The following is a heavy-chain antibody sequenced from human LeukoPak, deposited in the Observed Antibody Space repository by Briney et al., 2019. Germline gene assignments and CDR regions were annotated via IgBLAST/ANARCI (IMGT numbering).Heavy chain of an antibody. CDR1: GGSISSSSYY. V-gene: IGHV4-39*07. J-gene: IGHJ4*02. D-gene: IGHD4-23*01. CDR2: IYYSGST. Sequence: SETLSLTCTVSGGSISSSSYYWGWIRQPPGKGLEWIGSIYYSGSTYYNPSLKSRVTISVDTSKNQFSLKLSSVTAADTAVYYCARDPIPNLYGGKVLDYWGQGTLVTVSS. CDR3: ARDPIPNLYGGKVLDY.